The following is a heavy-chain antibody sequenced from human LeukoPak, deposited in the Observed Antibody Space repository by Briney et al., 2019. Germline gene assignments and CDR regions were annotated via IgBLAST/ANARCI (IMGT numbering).Heavy chain of an antibody. Sequence: GGSLRLSCTASGFTFGDYAMSWIRQAPGKGLEWVGFIRSKAYGETADYAASVKGRFTISRDDSKAIAYLQTNSLKTEDTAVYHCTRDRGAYNLYDYWGQGTLVTVSS. CDR1: GFTFGDYA. CDR2: IRSKAYGETA. CDR3: TRDRGAYNLYDY. V-gene: IGHV3-49*03. J-gene: IGHJ4*02. D-gene: IGHD1-1*01.